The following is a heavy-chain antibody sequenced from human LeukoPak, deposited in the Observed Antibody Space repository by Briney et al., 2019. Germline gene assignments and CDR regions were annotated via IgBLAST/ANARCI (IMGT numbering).Heavy chain of an antibody. D-gene: IGHD2-15*01. J-gene: IGHJ4*02. V-gene: IGHV1-8*01. CDR3: ARSPKIVGGQLLLGPRRRRDPAPSYYFAY. Sequence: GASVKVSCKASGYTFTSYDINWVRQATGQGLEWMGWMNPNSGNTGYAQKFQSRVTMTRYTSISTAYMELSSLRSEDTAVYYCARSPKIVGGQLLLGPRRRRDPAPSYYFAYWGQGTLVTVSP. CDR2: MNPNSGNT. CDR1: GYTFTSYD.